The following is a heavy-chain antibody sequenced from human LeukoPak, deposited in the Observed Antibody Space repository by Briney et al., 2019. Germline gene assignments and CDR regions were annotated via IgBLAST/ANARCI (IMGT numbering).Heavy chain of an antibody. CDR2: INHSGST. V-gene: IGHV4-34*01. Sequence: SETLSLTCAVYGGSFSGYYWSWIRQPPGKGLEWMGEINHSGSTNYNPSLKSRVTISVDTSKNQFSLKLSSVTAADTAVYYCARDHYDFWSGYRSYYYYYGMDVWGQGTTVTVSS. CDR1: GGSFSGYY. CDR3: ARDHYDFWSGYRSYYYYYGMDV. D-gene: IGHD3-3*01. J-gene: IGHJ6*02.